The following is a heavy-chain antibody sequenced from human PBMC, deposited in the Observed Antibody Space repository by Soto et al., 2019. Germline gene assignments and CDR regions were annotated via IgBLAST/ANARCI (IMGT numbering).Heavy chain of an antibody. CDR3: ARDGITGTTGYYYYGMDV. Sequence: SETLSLTCAVYGGSFIGYYWSWIRQPPGKGLEWIGEINHSGSTNYNPSLKSRVTISVDTSKNQFSLKLSPVTAADTAVYYCARDGITGTTGYYYYGMDVWGQGTTVTVS. V-gene: IGHV4-34*01. CDR2: INHSGST. CDR1: GGSFIGYY. D-gene: IGHD1-7*01. J-gene: IGHJ6*02.